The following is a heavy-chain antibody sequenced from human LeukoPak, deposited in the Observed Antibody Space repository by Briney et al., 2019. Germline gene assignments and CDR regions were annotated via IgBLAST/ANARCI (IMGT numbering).Heavy chain of an antibody. Sequence: SETLSLTCAVYGGSSSGYYWSWIRQPPGKGLEWIGEINHGGSTNYNPSLKGRVTISVDPSKNQFSLKLTSVTATDTAVYYCARGMAVAGRGNWFDPWGQGTLVTVSS. D-gene: IGHD6-19*01. CDR2: INHGGST. V-gene: IGHV4-34*01. CDR3: ARGMAVAGRGNWFDP. CDR1: GGSSSGYY. J-gene: IGHJ5*02.